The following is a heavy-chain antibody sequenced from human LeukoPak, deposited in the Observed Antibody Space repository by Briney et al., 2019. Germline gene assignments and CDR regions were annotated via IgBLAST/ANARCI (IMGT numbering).Heavy chain of an antibody. Sequence: KPSETLSLTCIVSGGSISNYYWSWFRQPPGKGLEWIGYIYQTGATSYNPSLKSRVTISIDTSKNQFSLRLTSVTAADTAVYYCAGSSGQFIDYWGQGTLVTVSS. CDR1: GGSISNYY. V-gene: IGHV4-59*01. CDR2: IYQTGAT. D-gene: IGHD3-22*01. J-gene: IGHJ4*02. CDR3: AGSSGQFIDY.